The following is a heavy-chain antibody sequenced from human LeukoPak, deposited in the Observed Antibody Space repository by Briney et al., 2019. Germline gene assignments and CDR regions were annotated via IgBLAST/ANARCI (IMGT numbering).Heavy chain of an antibody. J-gene: IGHJ3*02. D-gene: IGHD1-26*01. CDR2: INYSGST. Sequence: PSETLSLTCTVSGGSISSYYWSWIRQPPGKGLEWIGYINYSGSTNYNPSLKSRVTISVDTSKNQFSLKLSSVTAADTAVYYCARVDILGIDAFDIWGQGTMVTVSS. CDR3: ARVDILGIDAFDI. CDR1: GGSISSYY. V-gene: IGHV4-59*01.